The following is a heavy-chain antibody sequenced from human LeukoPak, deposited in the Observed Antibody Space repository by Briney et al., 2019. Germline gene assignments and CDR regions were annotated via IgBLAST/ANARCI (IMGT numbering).Heavy chain of an antibody. D-gene: IGHD3-16*01. J-gene: IGHJ4*02. CDR3: ARACLYTDYFDY. CDR1: GHTFTGYY. Sequence: ASVKVSCKASGHTFTGYYMHWVRQAPGQGLEWMGWINPNSGGTNYAQKFQGRVTMTRDTSISTAYMELSRLRSDDTAVYYCARACLYTDYFDYWGQGTLVTVSS. V-gene: IGHV1-2*02. CDR2: INPNSGGT.